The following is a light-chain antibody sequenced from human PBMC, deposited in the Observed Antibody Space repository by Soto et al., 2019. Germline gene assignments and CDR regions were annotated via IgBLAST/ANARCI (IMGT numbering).Light chain of an antibody. J-gene: IGKJ1*01. CDR3: QHFNNWPPWT. CDR2: GAS. CDR1: QSVSSS. Sequence: EVVMTQSPDTLSVSPGERATLSCRASQSVSSSLAWYQQKPGQAPRLLIYGASTRATGVPARFSGSVSGTEFTLTISSLQSEDVAVYSCQHFNNWPPWTFGQRTGVEIK. V-gene: IGKV3-15*01.